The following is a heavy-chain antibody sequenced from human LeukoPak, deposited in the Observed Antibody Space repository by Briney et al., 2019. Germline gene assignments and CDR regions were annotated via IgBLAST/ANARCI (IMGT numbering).Heavy chain of an antibody. J-gene: IGHJ6*03. V-gene: IGHV4-39*01. CDR1: GGSISSYY. D-gene: IGHD3-16*02. CDR2: IYYSGST. Sequence: PSETLSLTCTVSGGSISSYYWGWIRQPPGKGLEWIGSIYYSGSTYYNPSLKSRVTISVDTSKNQFSLKLSSVTAADTAVYYCASHSGVWGSYRYYYMDVWGKGTTVTISS. CDR3: ASHSGVWGSYRYYYMDV.